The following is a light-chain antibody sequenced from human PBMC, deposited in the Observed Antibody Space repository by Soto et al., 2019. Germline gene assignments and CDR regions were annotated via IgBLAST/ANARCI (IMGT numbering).Light chain of an antibody. CDR1: SSDVGGYYY. CDR2: DVT. V-gene: IGLV2-11*01. CDR3: CSYAGTAGTYSSYL. Sequence: QSVLTQPRSVSGSPGQSVTISCTGTSSDVGGYYYISWYQQHPGKAPKLIIYDVTKRPSGVPDRFSASKSGITASLTISGLQAEXEADYYCCSYAGTAGTYSSYLFGTGTKVTVL. J-gene: IGLJ1*01.